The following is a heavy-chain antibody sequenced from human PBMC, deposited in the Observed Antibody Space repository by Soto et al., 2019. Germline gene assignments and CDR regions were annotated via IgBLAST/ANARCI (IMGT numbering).Heavy chain of an antibody. D-gene: IGHD2-21*02. V-gene: IGHV4-4*07. CDR3: ARGKGDDFED. CDR1: GGSMSSYS. Sequence: SETLSLTCTVPGGSMSSYSWNWIRQPAGKGLEWIGRVFTSGRTTYNPSLRSRVTMSMDTSKNQFSVNLRSVAAADTALDYCARGKGDDFEDWGRGTLVT. CDR2: VFTSGRT. J-gene: IGHJ4*02.